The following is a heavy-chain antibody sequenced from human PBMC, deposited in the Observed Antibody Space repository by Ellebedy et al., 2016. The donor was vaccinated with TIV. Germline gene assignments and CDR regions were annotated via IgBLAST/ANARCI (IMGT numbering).Heavy chain of an antibody. Sequence: GGSLRLXXAASGFTFSSYSMNWVRQAPGKGLEWVSSISSSGTYIYYADSVEGRFTISRDNAKNSLSLQMNSLRAEDTAVYYCVRAPRGQYYFDYWGQGTLVTVSS. CDR2: ISSSGTYI. CDR1: GFTFSSYS. CDR3: VRAPRGQYYFDY. J-gene: IGHJ4*02. V-gene: IGHV3-21*01. D-gene: IGHD5-12*01.